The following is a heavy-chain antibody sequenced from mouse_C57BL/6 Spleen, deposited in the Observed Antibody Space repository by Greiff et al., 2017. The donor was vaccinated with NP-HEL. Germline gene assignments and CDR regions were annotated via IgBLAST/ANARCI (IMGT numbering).Heavy chain of an antibody. CDR3: ARGRYYGNYGGAMDY. V-gene: IGHV1-18*01. CDR2: INPNNGGT. CDR1: GYTFTDYN. D-gene: IGHD2-1*01. Sequence: VQLQQSGPELVKPGASVKIPCKASGYTFTDYNMDWVKQSHGKSLEWIGDINPNNGGTIYNQKFKGKATLTVDKSSSTAYMELRSLTSEDTAVYYCARGRYYGNYGGAMDYWGQGTSVTVSS. J-gene: IGHJ4*01.